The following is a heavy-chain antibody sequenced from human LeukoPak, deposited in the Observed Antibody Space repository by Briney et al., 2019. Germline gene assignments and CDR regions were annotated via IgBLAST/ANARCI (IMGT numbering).Heavy chain of an antibody. Sequence: GGSLRLSCAASGFTFKAYYMSWVRQAPGKGLEWVANINQDGTEKNYVDSVKGRFTISRDNAKNSLYLQMNSLRAEDTALYYCARVSDISVAAYFDYWGQGTLVTVSS. V-gene: IGHV3-7*03. J-gene: IGHJ4*02. CDR1: GFTFKAYY. CDR3: ARVSDISVAAYFDY. D-gene: IGHD6-19*01. CDR2: INQDGTEK.